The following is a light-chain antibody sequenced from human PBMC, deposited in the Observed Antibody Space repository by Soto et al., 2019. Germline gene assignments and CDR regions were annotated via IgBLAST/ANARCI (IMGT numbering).Light chain of an antibody. CDR2: SNS. Sequence: QSVLTQPPSASGTPGQRVSISCSGSNSNIGANTVNWYQQVPGAAPKLLIYSNSQRPSGVPDRFSASKSATSASVAISGLQSDDEDDYYCASWDDSLNGVVFGGGTKLTVL. CDR3: ASWDDSLNGVV. J-gene: IGLJ2*01. V-gene: IGLV1-44*01. CDR1: NSNIGANT.